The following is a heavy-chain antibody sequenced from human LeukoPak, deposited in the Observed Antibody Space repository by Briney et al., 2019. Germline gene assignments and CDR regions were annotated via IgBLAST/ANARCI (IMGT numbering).Heavy chain of an antibody. Sequence: GESLKISCKGSGYSFTTYWIGWVRQMPGKGLECLGVIYPGDSDTRYSPSFQGQVTISADKSISTAYLQWSSLKASDTAIYYCARYPQNYYDVTGYFDLWGQGTLVTVSS. CDR1: GYSFTTYW. CDR2: IYPGDSDT. D-gene: IGHD3-22*01. CDR3: ARYPQNYYDVTGYFDL. V-gene: IGHV5-51*01. J-gene: IGHJ4*02.